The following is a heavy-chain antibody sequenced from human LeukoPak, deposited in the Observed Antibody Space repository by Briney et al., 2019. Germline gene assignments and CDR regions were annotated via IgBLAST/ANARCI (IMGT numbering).Heavy chain of an antibody. D-gene: IGHD6-19*01. Sequence: PGGSLRLSCAASGFTFSSYAMSWVRQAPGKGLEWVSAISGSGGSTYYADSVKGRFTISRDNSKNTLYLQMNSLRAEDTAVYYCARDPEGLAVAGMGYYYYGMDVWGQGTTVTVSS. J-gene: IGHJ6*02. CDR1: GFTFSSYA. CDR3: ARDPEGLAVAGMGYYYYGMDV. V-gene: IGHV3-23*01. CDR2: ISGSGGST.